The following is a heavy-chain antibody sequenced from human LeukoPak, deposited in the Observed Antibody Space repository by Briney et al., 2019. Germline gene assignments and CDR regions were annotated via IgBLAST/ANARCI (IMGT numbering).Heavy chain of an antibody. V-gene: IGHV1-8*03. CDR2: MNPNSGNT. CDR3: AKNLRGYNYGFDY. CDR1: GYTFSSYD. Sequence: GASVKVSCKASGYTFSSYDINWVRQATGQGPEWMGWMNPNSGNTGYAQKFQGRVTITKNTSKSTVYMELSSLTSEDTAVYYCAKNLRGYNYGFDYWGQGTLVTVSS. D-gene: IGHD5-18*01. J-gene: IGHJ4*02.